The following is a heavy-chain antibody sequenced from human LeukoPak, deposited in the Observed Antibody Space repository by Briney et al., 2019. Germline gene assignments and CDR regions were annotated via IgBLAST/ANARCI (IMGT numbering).Heavy chain of an antibody. CDR1: GGSFSGYY. CDR3: ARHLTGERAFDV. J-gene: IGHJ3*01. V-gene: IGHV4-34*12. D-gene: IGHD7-27*01. Sequence: SETLSLTCVVYGGSFSGYYWSWIRQPPGKGLEWIGEIIPRGSASYNPSLKSRITISIDSSKNQFSLKLNSVTAADTAAYYCARHLTGERAFDVWGQGTVVTVSS. CDR2: IIPRGSA.